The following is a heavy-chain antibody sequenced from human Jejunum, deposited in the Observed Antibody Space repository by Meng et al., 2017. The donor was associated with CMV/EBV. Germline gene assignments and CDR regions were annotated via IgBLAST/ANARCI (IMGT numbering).Heavy chain of an antibody. D-gene: IGHD6-19*01. CDR3: ARAVMYSYGWYYFDY. CDR2: ISPYNPNT. J-gene: IGHJ4*02. CDR1: GYTFHSDG. V-gene: IGHV1-18*01. Sequence: AGYTFHSDGNTWVRQAPGQGLEWMGGISPYNPNTNYAQNLQGRVTITTDTSTSTAYMELRSLRSDDTAVYYCARAVMYSYGWYYFDYWGQGTLVTVSS.